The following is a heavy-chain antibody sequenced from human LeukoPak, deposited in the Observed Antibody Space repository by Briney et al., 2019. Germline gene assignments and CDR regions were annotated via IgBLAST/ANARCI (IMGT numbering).Heavy chain of an antibody. D-gene: IGHD3-16*01. CDR2: ITPDGSST. J-gene: IGHJ4*02. CDR1: GFSFSTYW. Sequence: PGGSLRLSCAASGFSFSTYWMHWVRQVPGKGPEWVSHITPDGSSTNYADSVKGRFTISRDNAKNTLYLQMNSLRAEDTAVDYCSSQISRGGNWGQGTLVTVSS. CDR3: SSQISRGGN. V-gene: IGHV3-74*01.